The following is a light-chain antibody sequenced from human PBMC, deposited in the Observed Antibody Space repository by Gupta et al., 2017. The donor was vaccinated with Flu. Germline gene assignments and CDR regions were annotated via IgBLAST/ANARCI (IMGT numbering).Light chain of an antibody. CDR2: AAS. J-gene: IGKJ2*01. V-gene: IGKV1D-16*01. Sequence: DIQMTQSPSSLSASVGDRVTITCRASQGIISWLAWYQQKPHKAPKSLIYAASILHGGVPSRFSGSGSGTVFTLTINNLQPEDFATYYCQQYLSYPRTFGQGTKLEI. CDR3: QQYLSYPRT. CDR1: QGIISW.